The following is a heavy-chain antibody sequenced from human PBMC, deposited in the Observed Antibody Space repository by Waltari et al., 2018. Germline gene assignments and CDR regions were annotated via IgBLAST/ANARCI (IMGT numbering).Heavy chain of an antibody. J-gene: IGHJ4*02. CDR1: GFTFSNYN. V-gene: IGHV3-21*01. Sequence: EEQLVESGGGLVKPGGSLRLSCAGSGFTFSNYNMNWVRQAPGKGLEWVSSISTTSTYPHYADSVKGRFTISRDNAKNSLFLQMNSLTTEDTAVYYCATGGWGFYFDYWGQGTLLTVSS. CDR3: ATGGWGFYFDY. D-gene: IGHD7-27*01. CDR2: ISTTSTYP.